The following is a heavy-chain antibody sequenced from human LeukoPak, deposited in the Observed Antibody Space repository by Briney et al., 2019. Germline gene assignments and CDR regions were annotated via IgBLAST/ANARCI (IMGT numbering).Heavy chain of an antibody. D-gene: IGHD2-2*02. J-gene: IGHJ4*02. CDR3: ARDLAPAVVVPAAIRNPFDY. V-gene: IGHV1-2*02. CDR1: GYTFTGYY. Sequence: ASVKVSCKASGYTFTGYYMHWVRQAPGQGLEWMGWINPNSGGTNYAQKFQGRVTMTRDTSISTDYMELSRLRSDDTAVYYCARDLAPAVVVPAAIRNPFDYWGQGTLVTVSS. CDR2: INPNSGGT.